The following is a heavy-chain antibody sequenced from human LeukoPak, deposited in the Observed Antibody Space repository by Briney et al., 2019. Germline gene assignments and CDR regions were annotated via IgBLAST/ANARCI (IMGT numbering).Heavy chain of an antibody. Sequence: ASVKVSCKASGYTFTGDQIYWLRQAPGQGLEWVGWIKPSSGDTLYEQKFQGRVTMTRDKSISSAYMELSSMRSDDTAVYYCARKSAGFLTAWGQGTLVTVSS. V-gene: IGHV1-2*02. CDR2: IKPSSGDT. D-gene: IGHD2/OR15-2a*01. CDR1: GYTFTGDQ. CDR3: ARKSAGFLTA. J-gene: IGHJ5*02.